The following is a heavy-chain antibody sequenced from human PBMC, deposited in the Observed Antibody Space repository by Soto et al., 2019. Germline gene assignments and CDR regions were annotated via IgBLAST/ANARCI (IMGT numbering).Heavy chain of an antibody. CDR1: GFTFSNAW. Sequence: GSLRLYCAASGFTFSNAWMSWVRQAPGKGLEWVGRIKSYTNGGTTDYAAPVKGRFAISRDDSKNTLYLQMNSLKTEDAGVYYCTTDDPINKYWGQGTLVTSPQ. V-gene: IGHV3-15*01. CDR3: TTDDPINKY. CDR2: IKSYTNGGTT. J-gene: IGHJ4*02.